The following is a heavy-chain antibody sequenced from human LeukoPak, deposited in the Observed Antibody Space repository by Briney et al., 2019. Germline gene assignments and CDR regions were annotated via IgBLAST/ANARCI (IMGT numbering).Heavy chain of an antibody. D-gene: IGHD6-19*01. CDR1: GGSISSYY. Sequence: PSETLSLTCTVSGGSISSYYWSWLRQPAGKGLEWIGRIYTSGSTNYNPSLKSRVTISVDKSKNQFSLKLSSVTAADTAVYYCVGAVAGRDAFDIWGQGTMVTVSS. CDR3: VGAVAGRDAFDI. V-gene: IGHV4-4*07. J-gene: IGHJ3*02. CDR2: IYTSGST.